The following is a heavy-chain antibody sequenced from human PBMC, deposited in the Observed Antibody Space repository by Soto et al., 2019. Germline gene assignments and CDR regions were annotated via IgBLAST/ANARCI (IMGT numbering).Heavy chain of an antibody. V-gene: IGHV3-9*01. CDR1: GFTFDDYA. CDR2: ISWNSGSI. D-gene: IGHD1-7*01. CDR3: AKVANYAHDAFDI. J-gene: IGHJ3*02. Sequence: GGSLRLSCAASGFTFDDYAMHWVRQAPGKGLEWVSGISWNSGSIGYADSVKGRFTISRDNAKNSLYLQMNSLRAEDTALYYCAKVANYAHDAFDIWGQGTMVTVSS.